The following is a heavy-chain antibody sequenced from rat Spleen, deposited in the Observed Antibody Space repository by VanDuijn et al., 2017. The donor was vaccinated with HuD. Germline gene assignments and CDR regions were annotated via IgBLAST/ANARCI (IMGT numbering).Heavy chain of an antibody. Sequence: EVKLVESGGDSVQPGRSLKLSCAASGFTFSDYAMAWVRQAPTKGLEWVATINFDGSSTYYRDSVMRRFTVSRDNAKSTLYLQMDSLRSEDTATYYCAGRILQWDYFDYWGQGVMVTVSS. CDR1: GFTFSDYA. J-gene: IGHJ2*01. CDR2: INFDGSST. D-gene: IGHD1-1*01. CDR3: AGRILQWDYFDY. V-gene: IGHV5-29*01.